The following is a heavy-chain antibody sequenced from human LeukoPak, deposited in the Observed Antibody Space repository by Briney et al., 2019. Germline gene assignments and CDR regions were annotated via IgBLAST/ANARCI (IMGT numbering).Heavy chain of an antibody. CDR3: ARDFGGATSGMDV. J-gene: IGHJ6*02. V-gene: IGHV3-33*01. CDR1: GFTFSSYG. D-gene: IGHD3-16*01. Sequence: GGSLRLSCATSGFTFSSYGMHWVRQAPGKGLEWVAVIWYDGSNKYYADSVKGRFTISRDYSKNTLYLQMNSLRAEDTAVYYCARDFGGATSGMDVWGQGTTVTVSS. CDR2: IWYDGSNK.